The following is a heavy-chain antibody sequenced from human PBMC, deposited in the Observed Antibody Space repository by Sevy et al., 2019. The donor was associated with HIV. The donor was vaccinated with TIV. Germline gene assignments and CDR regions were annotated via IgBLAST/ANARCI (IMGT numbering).Heavy chain of an antibody. Sequence: GGSLRLSCAASGFTFSSYSMNWVRQAPGKGLEWVSSISSSSSYIYYADSVKGRFTISRDNAKNSLYLQMNSLRAEDTAAYYCARDDGQGILTGRGMDVWGQGTTVTVSS. CDR2: ISSSSSYI. CDR1: GFTFSSYS. V-gene: IGHV3-21*01. J-gene: IGHJ6*01. CDR3: ARDDGQGILTGRGMDV. D-gene: IGHD3-9*01.